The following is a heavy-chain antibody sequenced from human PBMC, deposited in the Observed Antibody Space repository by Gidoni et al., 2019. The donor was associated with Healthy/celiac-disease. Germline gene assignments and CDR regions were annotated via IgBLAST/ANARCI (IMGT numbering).Heavy chain of an antibody. CDR2: ISSSSSYT. D-gene: IGHD6-13*01. CDR3: ASLAAAGPYWYFDL. CDR1: GFTFSDYY. J-gene: IGHJ2*01. Sequence: QVQLVESGGGLVKPGGSRRLSCAASGFTFSDYYMSWIRQAPGKGLQWVSYISSSSSYTNYADSVKGRFTISRDNAKNSLYLQMNSLRAEDTAVYYCASLAAAGPYWYFDLWGRGTLVTVSS. V-gene: IGHV3-11*06.